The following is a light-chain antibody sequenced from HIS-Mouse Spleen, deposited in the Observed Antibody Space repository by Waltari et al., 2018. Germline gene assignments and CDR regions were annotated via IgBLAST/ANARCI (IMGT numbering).Light chain of an antibody. CDR2: EGS. V-gene: IGLV2-23*01. J-gene: IGLJ3*02. CDR3: CSYAGSSTWV. Sequence: QSALTQPASVSGSPGQSITISCTGTSSDVGSYNLVSWYQQHPGKAPKFRIYEGSKRASGVSNRFSGSKSGNTASLTISGLQAEDEADYYCCSYAGSSTWVFGGGTKLTVL. CDR1: SSDVGSYNL.